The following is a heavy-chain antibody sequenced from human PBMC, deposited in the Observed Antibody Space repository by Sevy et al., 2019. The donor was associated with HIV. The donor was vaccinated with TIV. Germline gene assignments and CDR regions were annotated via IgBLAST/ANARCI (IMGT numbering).Heavy chain of an antibody. CDR2: ISDTGTST. J-gene: IGHJ4*02. CDR1: GFTFRTFA. D-gene: IGHD7-27*01. Sequence: GGSLRLSCAASGFTFRTFAMSWVRQAPGKGLQWVSSISDTGTSTYYADSVEGRFIISRDNSKKTLYLQMNSLRAEDTALYYCAKYAGDFPHFDYWGQGTLVTVSS. V-gene: IGHV3-23*01. CDR3: AKYAGDFPHFDY.